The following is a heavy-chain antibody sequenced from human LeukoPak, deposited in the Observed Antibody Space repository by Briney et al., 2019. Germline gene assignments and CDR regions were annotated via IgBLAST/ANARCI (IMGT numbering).Heavy chain of an antibody. D-gene: IGHD3-22*01. J-gene: IGHJ4*02. CDR1: GASFSSGDQY. CDR3: SRGLDSRKLGY. V-gene: IGHV4-31*03. Sequence: KSSQTLSLTCTVSGASFSSGDQYWNWIRQSPGKGLEWIGSIHPSGTLYNNPSLESRVTMSMDTSKNQFSLNLNSVTAADTAVYFCSRGLDSRKLGYWGQGTLDTVSS. CDR2: IHPSGTL.